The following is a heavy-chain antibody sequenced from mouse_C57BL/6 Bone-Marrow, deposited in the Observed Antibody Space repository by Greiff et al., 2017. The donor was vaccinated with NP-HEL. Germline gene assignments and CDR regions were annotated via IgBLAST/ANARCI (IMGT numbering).Heavy chain of an antibody. Sequence: QVQLQQPGAELVKPGASVKMSCKASGYTFTSYWITWVKQRPGQGLEWIGDIYPGSGSTNYNEKFKSKATLTVDTSSSTAYMQLSSLTSDDSAVYYCAREENYDCYDYWGQGTTLTVSS. CDR3: AREENYDCYDY. CDR2: IYPGSGST. CDR1: GYTFTSYW. D-gene: IGHD2-4*01. J-gene: IGHJ2*01. V-gene: IGHV1-55*01.